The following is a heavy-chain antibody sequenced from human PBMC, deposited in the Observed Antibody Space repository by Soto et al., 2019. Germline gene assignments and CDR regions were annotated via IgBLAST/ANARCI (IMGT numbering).Heavy chain of an antibody. D-gene: IGHD2-15*01. CDR3: AKDQAATPRSWFDP. Sequence: QVQLVESGGGVVQPGRSLRLSCAASGFTFSSYGMHGVRQAPGKGLEWVAVISYDGSNKYYADSVKGRFTISRDNSKNTLYLEMNSLRAEDTAVYYCAKDQAATPRSWFDPWGQGTLVTGSS. V-gene: IGHV3-30*18. J-gene: IGHJ5*02. CDR1: GFTFSSYG. CDR2: ISYDGSNK.